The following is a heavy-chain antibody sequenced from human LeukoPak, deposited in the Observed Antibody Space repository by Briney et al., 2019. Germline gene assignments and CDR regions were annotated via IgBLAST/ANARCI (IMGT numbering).Heavy chain of an antibody. CDR1: GGSISSYY. V-gene: IGHV4-4*08. Sequence: SETLSLTCTVSGGSISSYYWSWIRQPPGKGLEWIGYIYTSGSTNYNPSLKSRVTISVDTSKNQFSLKLSSVTAADTAMYYCARVGGVTYSGYDLWGQGTLVTVSS. D-gene: IGHD5-12*01. CDR2: IYTSGST. CDR3: ARVGGVTYSGYDL. J-gene: IGHJ4*02.